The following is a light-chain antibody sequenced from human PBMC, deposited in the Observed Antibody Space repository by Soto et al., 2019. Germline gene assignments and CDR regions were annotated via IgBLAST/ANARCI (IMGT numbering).Light chain of an antibody. V-gene: IGLV2-14*01. Sequence: QSVLTQPASVSGSPGQSITISCTGTSSDVGGYNYVSWYQQYPGKAPKLMIYHVSNRPSGVSDRFSGSKSGNSASLTISGLQAEYEADYYCSSYTTTSTYVFGTGTEVTIL. CDR2: HVS. J-gene: IGLJ1*01. CDR1: SSDVGGYNY. CDR3: SSYTTTSTYV.